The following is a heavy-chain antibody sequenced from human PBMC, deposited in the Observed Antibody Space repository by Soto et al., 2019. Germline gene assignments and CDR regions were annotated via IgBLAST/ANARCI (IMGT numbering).Heavy chain of an antibody. J-gene: IGHJ4*02. CDR1: GYIFSDYG. CDR3: GKRPSGTPWGESDY. CDR2: ISGYSGNA. Sequence: QVQVMQSGAEVKKPGDSVKVSCKTSGYIFSDYGINWVRQAPGQGLEWMGWISGYSGNANLAQKFQGRVTMTTDKPPRTANMELRGLGSADTAVYYWGKRPSGTPWGESDYWGRGTLVTVPS. D-gene: IGHD3-10*01. V-gene: IGHV1-18*04.